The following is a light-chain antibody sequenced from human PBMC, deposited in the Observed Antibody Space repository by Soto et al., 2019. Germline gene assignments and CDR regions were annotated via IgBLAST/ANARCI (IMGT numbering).Light chain of an antibody. Sequence: QSALTQPASVSGSPGQSITISCTGTSSDIGYYDYVSWYQHHSGKPPKLIIYEVKSRPSGGSSRFSGSKSVNMASLTISGLQAEDEADYFCSSHSSSSAYYVFGTGTKLTVL. J-gene: IGLJ1*01. CDR3: SSHSSSSAYYV. CDR2: EVK. V-gene: IGLV2-14*01. CDR1: SSDIGYYDY.